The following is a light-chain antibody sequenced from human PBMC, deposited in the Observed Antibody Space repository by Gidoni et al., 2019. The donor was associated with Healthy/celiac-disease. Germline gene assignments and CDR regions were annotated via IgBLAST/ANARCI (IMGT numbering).Light chain of an antibody. CDR3: QSADSSGTYVV. J-gene: IGLJ2*01. V-gene: IGLV3-25*03. CDR1: ALPKQY. Sequence: SYDLPPPPSLSVSPGQTARITCSGDALPKQYAYWYQQKPGQAPVLVIYKDSERPSGIPERFSGSSSGTTVTLTISGVQAEDEADYYCQSADSSGTYVVFGGGTKLTVL. CDR2: KDS.